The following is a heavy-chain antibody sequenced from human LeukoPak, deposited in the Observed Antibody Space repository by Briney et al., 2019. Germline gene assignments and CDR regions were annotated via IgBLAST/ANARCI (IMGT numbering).Heavy chain of an antibody. D-gene: IGHD2-2*01. J-gene: IGHJ4*02. CDR1: GGTFSSYT. V-gene: IGHV1-69*02. CDR2: IIPILGIA. CDR3: ARGTPPRYCSSTSCPPTETDY. Sequence: ASVEVSCKASGGTFSSYTISWVRQAPGQGLEWMGRIIPILGIANYAQKFQGRVTITADKSTSTAYMELSSLRSEDTAVYYCARGTPPRYCSSTSCPPTETDYWGQGTLVTVSS.